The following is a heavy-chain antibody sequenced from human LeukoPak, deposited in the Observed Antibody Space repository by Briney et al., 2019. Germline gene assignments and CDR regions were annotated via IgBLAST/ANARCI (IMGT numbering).Heavy chain of an antibody. V-gene: IGHV3-23*01. J-gene: IGHJ4*02. D-gene: IGHD2-2*01. CDR3: AKGDCSSTSCETGYFDY. Sequence: LTGGSLRLSCAASGFTFSSYAMSWVRQAPGKGLEWVSAISGSGGSTYYADSVKGRFTISRDNSKNTLYLQMNSLRAEDTTVYYCAKGDCSSTSCETGYFDYWGQGTLVTVSS. CDR1: GFTFSSYA. CDR2: ISGSGGST.